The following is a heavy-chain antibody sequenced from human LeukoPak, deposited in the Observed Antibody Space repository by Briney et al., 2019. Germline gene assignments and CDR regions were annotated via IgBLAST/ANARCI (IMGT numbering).Heavy chain of an antibody. D-gene: IGHD3-22*01. V-gene: IGHV4-34*01. CDR3: ARTDYDSSGYYSY. Sequence: SETLSLTCGVSGGSFSGYDWTWVRQPPGKGLEWIGQINDGGDTHYSPSLKSRVTISVDTSKNQFSLKLSSVTAADTAVYYCARTDYDSSGYYSYWGQGTLVTVSS. CDR1: GGSFSGYD. J-gene: IGHJ4*02. CDR2: INDGGDT.